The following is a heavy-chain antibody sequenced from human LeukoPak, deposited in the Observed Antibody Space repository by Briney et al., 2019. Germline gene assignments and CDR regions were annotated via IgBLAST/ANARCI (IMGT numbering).Heavy chain of an antibody. V-gene: IGHV3-30*04. CDR2: IPYDGSNK. D-gene: IGHD3-10*01. J-gene: IGHJ6*02. CDR1: GFTFSSYA. Sequence: GRSLRLSCAASGFTFSSYAMHWVRQAPGKGLEWVAVIPYDGSNKYYADSVKGRFTISRDNSKNTLYLQMNSLRAEDTAVYYCARSNYYGSGSYSGMDVWGQGTTVTVSS. CDR3: ARSNYYGSGSYSGMDV.